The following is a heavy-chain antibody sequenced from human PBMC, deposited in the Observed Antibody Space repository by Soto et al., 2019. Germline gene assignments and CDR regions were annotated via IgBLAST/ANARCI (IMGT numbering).Heavy chain of an antibody. J-gene: IGHJ6*03. CDR3: ARVFGGSGPPPNEYYYYYMDV. CDR2: TRNKANSYTT. V-gene: IGHV3-72*01. D-gene: IGHD3-10*01. Sequence: PGGSLRLSCAASGFTFSDHYMDWVRQAPGKGLEWVGRTRNKANSYTTEYVASVKGRFTISRDDSKNSLYLQMNSLKTEDTAVYYCARVFGGSGPPPNEYYYYYMDVWGKGTTVTVSS. CDR1: GFTFSDHY.